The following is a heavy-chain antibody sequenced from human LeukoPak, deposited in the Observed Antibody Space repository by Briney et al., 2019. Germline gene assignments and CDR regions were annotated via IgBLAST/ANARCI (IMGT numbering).Heavy chain of an antibody. D-gene: IGHD2-2*01. J-gene: IGHJ4*02. CDR2: IHHGGAT. CDR1: NGSISSGDYY. Sequence: SETLSLTCSVSNGSISSGDYYWSWIRQPPGKGLEWIGYIHHGGATYSNPSLQSRATVSADKSKNQFSLQLNSVTPEDTAVYYCARGYQLLGSYYFDYWGQGTLVTVSS. CDR3: ARGYQLLGSYYFDY. V-gene: IGHV4-30-2*01.